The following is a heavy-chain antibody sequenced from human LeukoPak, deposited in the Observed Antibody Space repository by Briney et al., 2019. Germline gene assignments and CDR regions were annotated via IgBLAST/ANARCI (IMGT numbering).Heavy chain of an antibody. D-gene: IGHD6-13*01. V-gene: IGHV3-53*05. J-gene: IGHJ6*02. CDR2: IYSGGST. CDR3: AREEEAAADDYYYYGMDV. CDR1: GFTVSSNY. Sequence: PGGSLRLSCAASGFTVSSNYMSWVRQAPGKGLEWVSVIYSGGSTYYADSVKGRFTISRDNSKNTLYLQMNSLRAEDTAVYYCAREEEAAADDYYYYGMDVWGQGTTVTVSS.